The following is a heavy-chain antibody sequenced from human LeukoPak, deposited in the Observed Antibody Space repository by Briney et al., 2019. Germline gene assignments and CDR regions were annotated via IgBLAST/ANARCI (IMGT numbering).Heavy chain of an antibody. CDR3: ARSYYYDSSGYYPPDY. Sequence: GASVKVSCKASGYTFTNYGSSWVRQAPGQGLEWMGWISAYNGNTNYAQRLQGRVTMTTDTSTNTAYMELRSLGSDDTAVYYCARSYYYDSSGYYPPDYWGQGTLVTVSS. J-gene: IGHJ4*02. V-gene: IGHV1-18*01. D-gene: IGHD3-22*01. CDR2: ISAYNGNT. CDR1: GYTFTNYG.